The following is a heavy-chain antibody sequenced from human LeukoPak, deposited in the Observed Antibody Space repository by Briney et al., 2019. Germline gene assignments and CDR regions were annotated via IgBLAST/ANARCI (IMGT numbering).Heavy chain of an antibody. J-gene: IGHJ4*02. CDR1: GFTFSSYS. D-gene: IGHD6-13*01. Sequence: GGSLRLSCAASGFTFSSYSMNWVRQAPGKGLEWVSSISSNSRYIYYADSMRGRFTISRDNAKNSLYLQMNSLKPEDTAVYYCARVAEAAAFDSWGQGTLVTVSS. CDR2: ISSNSRYI. V-gene: IGHV3-21*06. CDR3: ARVAEAAAFDS.